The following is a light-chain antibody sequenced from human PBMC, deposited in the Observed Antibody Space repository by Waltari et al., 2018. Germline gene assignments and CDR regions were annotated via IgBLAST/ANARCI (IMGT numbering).Light chain of an antibody. CDR2: EVS. J-gene: IGLJ3*02. Sequence: QSALTQPPSASGSPGQSVTISCTGTSSDVGGYNYVSWYQQHPGKAPKLMIYEVSTRPSGVPDRFSGSKSGITASLTVAGLQAEDEADYYCSSYAGSNNLVFGGGTKLTVL. CDR1: SSDVGGYNY. CDR3: SSYAGSNNLV. V-gene: IGLV2-8*01.